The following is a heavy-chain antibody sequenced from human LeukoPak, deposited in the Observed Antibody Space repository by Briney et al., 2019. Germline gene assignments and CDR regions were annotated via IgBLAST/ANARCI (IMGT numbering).Heavy chain of an antibody. D-gene: IGHD3-9*01. CDR2: VLPIFGTA. J-gene: IGHJ5*02. CDR1: GGTVSSYV. Sequence: GASVKVSCKASGGTVSSYVIRWVRQAPGQGLEWMGGVLPIFGTAIYAQKWQGRVTITADESTSTAYMELRSLRSEDTAIYYCARAEDQGRYFDWLPGFAPWGQGTQVIVSS. V-gene: IGHV1-69*13. CDR3: ARAEDQGRYFDWLPGFAP.